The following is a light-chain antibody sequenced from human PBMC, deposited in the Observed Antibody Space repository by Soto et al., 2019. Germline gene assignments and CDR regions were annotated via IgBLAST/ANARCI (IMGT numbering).Light chain of an antibody. CDR1: SSDVGGYNY. V-gene: IGLV2-8*01. CDR3: TSYAGGNNV. J-gene: IGLJ1*01. CDR2: EVN. Sequence: QSALTQPPSASGSPGQSVTISCTGTSSDVGGYNYVSWYQQHPGKVPKLMVYEVNKRPSGVHDRFSGSKSGNTASLTVSGLQAEDEADYYCTSYAGGNNVFGTGTKLTVL.